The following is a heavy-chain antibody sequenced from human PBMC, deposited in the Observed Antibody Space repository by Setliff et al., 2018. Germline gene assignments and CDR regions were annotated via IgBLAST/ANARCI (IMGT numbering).Heavy chain of an antibody. CDR1: GDRFTNYA. J-gene: IGHJ3*01. CDR3: RATRGPFDR. CDR2: INAANGNT. Sequence: ASVKVSCKASGDRFTNYAFHWVRQAPGQSLEWVGRINAANGNTKYSEKYQARLTITGDTSANTVYMELGSLRSEDTATYYCRATRGPFDRWGQGTKVTVSS. V-gene: IGHV1-3*01.